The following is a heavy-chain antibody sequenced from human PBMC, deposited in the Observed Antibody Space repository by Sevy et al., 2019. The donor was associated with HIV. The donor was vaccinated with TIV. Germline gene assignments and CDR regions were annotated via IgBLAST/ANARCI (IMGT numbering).Heavy chain of an antibody. CDR2: IKQDGSEI. D-gene: IGHD1-26*01. CDR3: ARERGISFIVGATTGAFDI. J-gene: IGHJ3*02. CDR1: GFSFSSNW. Sequence: GGSLRLSCAASGFSFSSNWMSWVSQAPGKGLEWVANIKQDGSEIYYVDSVKGRFTISRDNAKNSLYLQMSSLRAEDTAVYYCARERGISFIVGATTGAFDIWGQGTMVTVSS. V-gene: IGHV3-7*01.